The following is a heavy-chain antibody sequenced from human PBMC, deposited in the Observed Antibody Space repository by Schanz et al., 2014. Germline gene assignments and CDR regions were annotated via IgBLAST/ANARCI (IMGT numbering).Heavy chain of an antibody. CDR1: GFTFSSYG. CDR2: INSRSNFI. CDR3: AGAVATMRAESYDN. V-gene: IGHV3-21*01. D-gene: IGHD5-12*01. J-gene: IGHJ3*02. Sequence: VQLVESGGGVAQPGRSLRLSCAASGFTFSSYGMHWVRQAPKALEWVSSINSRSNFIYYADSVKGRFTISRDNAKNSLYLQMNSLRAEDTAVYYCAGAVATMRAESYDNWGQGTMVAVSS.